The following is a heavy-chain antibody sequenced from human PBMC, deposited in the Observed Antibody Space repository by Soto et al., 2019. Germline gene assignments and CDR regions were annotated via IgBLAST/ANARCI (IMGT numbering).Heavy chain of an antibody. CDR2: ISYDGSNK. D-gene: IGHD1-20*01. CDR3: AKDIRDNWNDGVYYYYYGMDV. V-gene: IGHV3-30*18. J-gene: IGHJ6*02. CDR1: GFTFSSYG. Sequence: QVQLVESVGGVVQPGRSLRLSCAASGFTFSSYGMHWVRQAPGKGLEWVAVISYDGSNKYYADSVKGRFTISRDNSKNTLYLQMNSLRAEYTAVYYCAKDIRDNWNDGVYYYYYGMDVWGQGTTVTVSS.